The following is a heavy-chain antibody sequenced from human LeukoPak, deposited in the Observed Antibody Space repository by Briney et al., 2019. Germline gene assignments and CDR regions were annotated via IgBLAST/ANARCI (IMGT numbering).Heavy chain of an antibody. CDR1: GFTFGGYS. J-gene: IGHJ4*02. Sequence: PGGSLRLSCTASGFTFGGYSMSWVRQAPGKGLEWVGFINSDAYGGTTEYAASVKGRFTNSRDDSKSIAYLQMNSPKTEDTAVYYCTRPARGGPKAYYFDYWGQGTLVTVSS. CDR2: INSDAYGGTT. V-gene: IGHV3-49*04. CDR3: TRPARGGPKAYYFDY.